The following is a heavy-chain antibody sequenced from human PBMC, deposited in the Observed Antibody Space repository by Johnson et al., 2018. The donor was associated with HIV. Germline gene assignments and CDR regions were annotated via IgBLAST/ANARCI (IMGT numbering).Heavy chain of an antibody. Sequence: SGFTVSSNYISWVRQAPGKGLEWVSVIYSGGNTYYADSVKGRFTISRDNSKNTLYLQMNSLRTEDTAMYYCAKGQSSGYPKDAFDIWGRGTIVIVSS. CDR1: GFTVSSNY. CDR2: IYSGGNT. V-gene: IGHV3-66*01. D-gene: IGHD3-22*01. J-gene: IGHJ3*02. CDR3: AKGQSSGYPKDAFDI.